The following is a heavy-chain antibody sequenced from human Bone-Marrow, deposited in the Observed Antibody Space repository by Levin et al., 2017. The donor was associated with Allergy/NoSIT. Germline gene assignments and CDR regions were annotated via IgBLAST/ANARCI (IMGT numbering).Heavy chain of an antibody. V-gene: IGHV1-2*02. CDR3: ARGGGSGSYKNFDS. D-gene: IGHD3-10*01. CDR1: GYTFSDYY. J-gene: IGHJ4*02. Sequence: PMASVKVSCKASGYTFSDYYLHWLRQAPGQGLEWVGWIHPNTGGPNYAQTFQGRVAMTRDTSISTAYMELSSLRSDDTAVYYCARGGGSGSYKNFDSWGQGTLVTVSS. CDR2: IHPNTGGP.